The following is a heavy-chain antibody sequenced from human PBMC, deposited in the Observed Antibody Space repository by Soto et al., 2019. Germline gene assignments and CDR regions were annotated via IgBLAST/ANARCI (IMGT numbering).Heavy chain of an antibody. V-gene: IGHV1-69*13. J-gene: IGHJ4*02. CDR2: IIPIFGTA. Sequence: GASVKVSCKASGGTFSSYAISWVRQAPGQGLEWMGGIIPIFGTANYAQKFQGRVTITADESTSTAYMELSSLRSEDTAVYYCAREKGLAAAGYFDYWGQGTLVTVSS. D-gene: IGHD6-13*01. CDR3: AREKGLAAAGYFDY. CDR1: GGTFSSYA.